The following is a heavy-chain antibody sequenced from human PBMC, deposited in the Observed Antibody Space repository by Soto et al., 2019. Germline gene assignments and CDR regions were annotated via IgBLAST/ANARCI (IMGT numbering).Heavy chain of an antibody. Sequence: PGESLKISCKGSGYSFTNYWIGWVRQMPGKDLEWIGIIYPEDSETRYSPSFQGLVTISVDKSISTAYLQWSSLKASDTAMYYCASGVRSEDAFDIWGQGTKVTVSS. CDR1: GYSFTNYW. CDR3: ASGVRSEDAFDI. J-gene: IGHJ3*02. D-gene: IGHD2-21*01. V-gene: IGHV5-51*01. CDR2: IYPEDSET.